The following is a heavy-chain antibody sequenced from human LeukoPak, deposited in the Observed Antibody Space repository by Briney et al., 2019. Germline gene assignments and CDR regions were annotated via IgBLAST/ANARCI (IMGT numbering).Heavy chain of an antibody. J-gene: IGHJ6*04. CDR3: ARVGRYFDWLPRPYYYGMDV. CDR2: ISSSGSTI. CDR1: GFTFSSYE. V-gene: IGHV3-48*03. Sequence: GGSLRLSCAAPGFTFSSYEINWVRQAPGKGVGWVSYISSSGSTIYYADSVKGRFTISRDNAKNSLYLQMNSLRAEDTAVYYCARVGRYFDWLPRPYYYGMDVWGKGTTVTVSS. D-gene: IGHD3-9*01.